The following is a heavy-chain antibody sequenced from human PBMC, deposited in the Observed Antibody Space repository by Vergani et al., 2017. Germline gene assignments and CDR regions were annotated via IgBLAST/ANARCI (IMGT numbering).Heavy chain of an antibody. CDR3: AREHYGSGSYYIFDY. CDR2: INPSGGST. V-gene: IGHV1-46*01. Sequence: QVQLVQSGAEVKKPGASVKVSCKASGYTFTSYYMHWVRQAPGQGLEWMGIINPSGGSTSYAQKFQGRVTMTRDTSTSTVYMELSSLRSEDTAVYYCAREHYGSGSYYIFDYWGQGTLVTVSS. CDR1: GYTFTSYY. D-gene: IGHD3-10*01. J-gene: IGHJ4*02.